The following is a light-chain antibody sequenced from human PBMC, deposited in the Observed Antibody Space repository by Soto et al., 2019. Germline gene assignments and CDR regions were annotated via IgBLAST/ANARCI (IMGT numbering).Light chain of an antibody. Sequence: IVLTQSPGTLSLSPGDRATLSCRASQRVSARYLAWYHQKPGQAPRLLIFGASDRATGIPDRFSGSGSGTDFTLTIDSLETEDFAMYYCQQYSDSPPTFGQGTKVDIK. CDR3: QQYSDSPPT. CDR1: QRVSARY. V-gene: IGKV3-20*01. J-gene: IGKJ1*01. CDR2: GAS.